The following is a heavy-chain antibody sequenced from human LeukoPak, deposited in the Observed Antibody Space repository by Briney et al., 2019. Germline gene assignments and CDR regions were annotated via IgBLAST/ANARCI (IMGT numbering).Heavy chain of an antibody. V-gene: IGHV4-39*07. J-gene: IGHJ5*02. CDR3: ARGNSGYDYVWGSYRYTGSGNWFDP. D-gene: IGHD3-16*02. CDR2: IYYSGSP. Sequence: SETLSLTCTVSGGSISSSSYYWGWIRQPPGKGLEWIGSIYYSGSPYYNPSLKSRVTISVDTSKNQFSLKLSSVTAADTAVYYCARGNSGYDYVWGSYRYTGSGNWFDPWGQGTLVTVSS. CDR1: GGSISSSSYY.